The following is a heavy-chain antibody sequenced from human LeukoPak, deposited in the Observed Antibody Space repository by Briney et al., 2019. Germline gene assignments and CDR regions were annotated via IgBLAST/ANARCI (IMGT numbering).Heavy chain of an antibody. J-gene: IGHJ4*02. CDR2: MNPNSGNT. CDR1: GYTFTSYD. CDR3: AKNYDFWSGPDY. D-gene: IGHD3-3*01. V-gene: IGHV1-8*01. Sequence: AASVKVSCKASGYTFTSYDIHWVRQATGQGLEWMGWMNPNSGNTGYAQKFQGRVTMTRNTSISTAYMELSSLRSEDTAVYYCAKNYDFWSGPDYWGQGTLVTVSS.